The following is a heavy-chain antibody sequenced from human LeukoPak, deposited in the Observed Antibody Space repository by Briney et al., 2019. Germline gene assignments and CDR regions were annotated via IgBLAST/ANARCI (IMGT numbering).Heavy chain of an antibody. CDR1: GFTFDDYA. J-gene: IGHJ4*02. CDR3: AKDGYGDYAAYFDY. Sequence: GGSLRLSCAASGFTFDDYAIHWVRQAPGKSLEWVSLISGDGGSTYYADSVKGRFTISRDNSKNSLYLQMNSLRTEDTALYYCAKDGYGDYAAYFDYWGQGTLVTVSS. CDR2: ISGDGGST. D-gene: IGHD4-17*01. V-gene: IGHV3-43*02.